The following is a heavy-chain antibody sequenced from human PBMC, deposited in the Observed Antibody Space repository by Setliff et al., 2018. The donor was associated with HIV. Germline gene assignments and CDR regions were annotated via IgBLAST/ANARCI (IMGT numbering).Heavy chain of an antibody. CDR3: AKAVGGGYAGYFDY. Sequence: GGSLRLSCAASGFTFSNYAMNWVRQAPGKGLEWVSTISGSGGSTYYADSVKGRFTISRDNSKKTLFMQMNSLRAEDTAVYYCAKAVGGGYAGYFDYWGQGTLVTVSS. V-gene: IGHV3-23*01. CDR1: GFTFSNYA. CDR2: ISGSGGST. D-gene: IGHD5-12*01. J-gene: IGHJ4*02.